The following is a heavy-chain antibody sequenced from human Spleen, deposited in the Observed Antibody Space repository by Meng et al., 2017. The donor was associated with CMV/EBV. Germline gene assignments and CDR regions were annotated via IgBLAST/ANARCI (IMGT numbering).Heavy chain of an antibody. Sequence: SETLSLTCIVSGGSISSYYWSWIRQPPGKGLEWIAYIYYSGSTNYNPSLKSRVTISIDTSKNHFSLKLSSVTAADTAVYYCARVSHDFWSAYLDHWGQGTLVTVSS. CDR1: GGSISSYY. D-gene: IGHD3-3*01. V-gene: IGHV4-59*01. CDR2: IYYSGST. J-gene: IGHJ4*02. CDR3: ARVSHDFWSAYLDH.